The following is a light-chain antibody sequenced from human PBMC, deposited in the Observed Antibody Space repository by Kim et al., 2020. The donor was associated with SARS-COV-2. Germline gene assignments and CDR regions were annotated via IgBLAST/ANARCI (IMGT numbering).Light chain of an antibody. CDR1: KLGDKY. Sequence: SYELTQPPSVSVSPGQTTTITCSGSKLGDKYFSWYQQRSGQSPVLVIYQDFRRPSGIPERFSGSKSGNTATLTISGTQAIDEADFHCQAWDNSAWVFGGGTQLTVL. CDR3: QAWDNSAWV. J-gene: IGLJ3*02. CDR2: QDF. V-gene: IGLV3-1*01.